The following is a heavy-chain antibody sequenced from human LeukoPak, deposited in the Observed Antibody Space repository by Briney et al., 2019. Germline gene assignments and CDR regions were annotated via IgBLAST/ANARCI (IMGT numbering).Heavy chain of an antibody. D-gene: IGHD4-17*01. CDR1: GFTFSGST. CDR3: TSPIHYGDYDYYYGMDV. CDR2: IRSKANSYAT. J-gene: IGHJ6*02. Sequence: QPGGSLELSCAASGFTFSGSTMHWVRQASGKGLEWVGRIRSKANSYATAYAASVKGRFTISRDDSKNTAYLQMNSLKTEDTSVYYCTSPIHYGDYDYYYGMDVWGQGTTVTVSS. V-gene: IGHV3-73*01.